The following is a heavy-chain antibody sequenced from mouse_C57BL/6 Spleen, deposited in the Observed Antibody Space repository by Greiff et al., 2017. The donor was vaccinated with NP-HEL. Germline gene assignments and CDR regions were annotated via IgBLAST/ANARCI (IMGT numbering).Heavy chain of an antibody. J-gene: IGHJ4*01. CDR2: IDPSDSYT. CDR3: ARQVMVTTRDYSMDY. CDR1: GYTFTSYW. Sequence: QVQLQQPGAELVMPGASVKLSCKASGYTFTSYWMHWVKQRPGQGLEWIGEIDPSDSYTNYNQKFKSKSTLTVDKSSSTAYMQLSSLTSEDSAVYYCARQVMVTTRDYSMDYWGQGTSVTVSS. D-gene: IGHD2-2*01. V-gene: IGHV1-69*01.